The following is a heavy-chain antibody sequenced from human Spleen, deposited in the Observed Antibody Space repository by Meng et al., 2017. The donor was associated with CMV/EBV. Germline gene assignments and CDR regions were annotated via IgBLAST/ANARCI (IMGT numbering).Heavy chain of an antibody. D-gene: IGHD3-22*01. CDR1: GFTFNNYW. Sequence: GESLKISCAASGFTFNNYWMHWVRQAPGKGLVWVSHINSDGSTTRYADSVKGRFTISRGNAKNTLYLQMNSLRAEDTAVYYCARGPSSGYYYSLGYWGQGTLVTVSS. J-gene: IGHJ4*02. CDR3: ARGPSSGYYYSLGY. CDR2: INSDGSTT. V-gene: IGHV3-74*01.